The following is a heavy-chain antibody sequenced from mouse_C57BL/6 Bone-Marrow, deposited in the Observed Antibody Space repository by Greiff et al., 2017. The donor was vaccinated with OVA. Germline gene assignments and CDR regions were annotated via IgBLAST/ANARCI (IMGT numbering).Heavy chain of an antibody. V-gene: IGHV1-50*01. Sequence: QVQLQQSGAELVKPGASVKLSCKASGYTFTSYWMQWVKQRPGQGLEWIGEIDPSDSYTNYNQKFKGKATLTVDTSSSTAYMQLSSLTSEDSAVYYCARKGWLPYWYFDVWGTGTTVTVSS. CDR1: GYTFTSYW. D-gene: IGHD2-3*01. CDR3: ARKGWLPYWYFDV. CDR2: IDPSDSYT. J-gene: IGHJ1*03.